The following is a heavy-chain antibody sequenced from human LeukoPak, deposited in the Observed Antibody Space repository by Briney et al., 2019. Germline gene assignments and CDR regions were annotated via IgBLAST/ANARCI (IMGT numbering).Heavy chain of an antibody. CDR2: IYTGGST. D-gene: IGHD3-16*01. J-gene: IGHJ4*02. V-gene: IGHV3-66*01. Sequence: GGSLRLSCAASGFTVSGSYMGWVRQAPGKGLEWVSVIYTGGSTLYADSVKGRFTISRDNSDNTLYLQMNSLRAEDTAVYYCARDLWGYFYWGQGTLVTVSA. CDR1: GFTVSGSY. CDR3: ARDLWGYFY.